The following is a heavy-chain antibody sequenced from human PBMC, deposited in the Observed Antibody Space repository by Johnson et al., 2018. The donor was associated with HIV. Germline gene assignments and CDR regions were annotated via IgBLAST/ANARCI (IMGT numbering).Heavy chain of an antibody. J-gene: IGHJ3*02. CDR3: ASYSSSDAFDI. CDR2: IYSGGST. D-gene: IGHD6-6*01. Sequence: VQLVESGGGLVQPGGSLRLSCAASGFTVSSNYMSWVRQAPGKGLEWVSVIYSGGSTYYADSVKGRFTISRDNSKNTLYLQMNSLRAEDTAVYYCASYSSSDAFDIWGKGTMVTVSS. V-gene: IGHV3-66*01. CDR1: GFTVSSNY.